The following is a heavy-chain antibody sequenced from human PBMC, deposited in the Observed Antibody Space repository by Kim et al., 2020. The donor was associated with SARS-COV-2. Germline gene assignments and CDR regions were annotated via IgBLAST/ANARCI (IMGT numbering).Heavy chain of an antibody. Sequence: SETLSLTCTVSGGSFSSYYWSWIRQPPGKGLEWIGYIYHTGSTLYNPSLKSRVTLSVDTSKNQFSLALSSVTAADTAIYYCATYPSTGGYFAYWGQGTLVTVS. CDR2: IYHTGST. CDR3: ATYPSTGGYFAY. D-gene: IGHD5-18*01. J-gene: IGHJ4*02. CDR1: GGSFSSYY. V-gene: IGHV4-59*01.